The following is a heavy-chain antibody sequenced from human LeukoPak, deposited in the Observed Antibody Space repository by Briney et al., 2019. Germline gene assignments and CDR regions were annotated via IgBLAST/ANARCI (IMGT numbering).Heavy chain of an antibody. V-gene: IGHV1-69*06. CDR1: GGTFSSYA. CDR2: IIPIFGTA. D-gene: IGHD6-13*01. Sequence: GASVKVSCKASGGTFSSYAISWVRQAPGQGLEWMGGIIPIFGTANYAQKFQGRVTITADKSTSIAYMELSSLRSEDTAVYYCASSRRAAARSYFDYWGQGTLVTVSS. CDR3: ASSRRAAARSYFDY. J-gene: IGHJ4*02.